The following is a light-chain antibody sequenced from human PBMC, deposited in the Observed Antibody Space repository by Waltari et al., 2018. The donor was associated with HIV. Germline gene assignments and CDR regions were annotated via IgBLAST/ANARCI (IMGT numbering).Light chain of an antibody. J-gene: IGKJ1*01. CDR1: KNIGNN. CDR3: QQCHSPPLT. V-gene: IGKV1-39*01. Sequence: DIQMTASPCSLSASVGGRVPITRPTKKNIGNNLVWYQQKPGKAPKLLIYGASSMQTGVPSRFSGSGSATHFTLTISSLQPEDFAAYHCQQCHSPPLTFGQGTKVEI. CDR2: GAS.